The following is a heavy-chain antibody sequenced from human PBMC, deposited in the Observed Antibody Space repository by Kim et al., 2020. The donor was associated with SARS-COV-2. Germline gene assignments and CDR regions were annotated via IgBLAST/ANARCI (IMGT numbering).Heavy chain of an antibody. Sequence: DGGTTDYAAPVKGRFTISRDDSENTLYLRMNSLKTEDTAVYYCTFSGYSNYWGQGTLVTVSS. D-gene: IGHD6-13*01. CDR2: DGGTT. J-gene: IGHJ4*02. CDR3: TFSGYSNY. V-gene: IGHV3-15*01.